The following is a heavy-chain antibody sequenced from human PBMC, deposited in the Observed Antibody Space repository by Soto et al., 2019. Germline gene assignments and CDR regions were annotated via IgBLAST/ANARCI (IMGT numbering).Heavy chain of an antibody. D-gene: IGHD2-15*01. J-gene: IGHJ4*02. CDR2: ISAYNGNT. CDR1: GCTFTSYG. CDR3: ARSDCSGGSCYSYYFDY. Sequence: QVQLVQSGAEVKKPGASVKVSCKASGCTFTSYGISWVRQAPGQGLEWMGWISAYNGNTNYAQKLQGRVTMTTDTSTSTAYMELRSLRSDDTAVYYCARSDCSGGSCYSYYFDYWGQGTLVTVSS. V-gene: IGHV1-18*01.